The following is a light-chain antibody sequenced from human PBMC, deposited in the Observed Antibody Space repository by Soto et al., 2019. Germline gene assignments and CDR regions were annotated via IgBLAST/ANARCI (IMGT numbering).Light chain of an antibody. CDR3: ASYTRTASYV. CDR1: SNDVGGYDY. J-gene: IGLJ1*01. Sequence: QSALTQPASVSGSPGQSITIYCTGTSNDVGGYDYVSWYQQHPGKAPKLIIYEVTRRPSGVSNRFSGSKSGNTASLTLSGLLADDEADYYCASYTRTASYVFGSGTKVTVL. CDR2: EVT. V-gene: IGLV2-14*03.